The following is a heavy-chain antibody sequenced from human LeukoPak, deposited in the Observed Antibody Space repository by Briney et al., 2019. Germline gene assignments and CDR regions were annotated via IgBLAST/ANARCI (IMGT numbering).Heavy chain of an antibody. D-gene: IGHD6-13*01. V-gene: IGHV3-23*01. CDR1: GFTFSSYA. J-gene: IGHJ3*02. Sequence: PGGSLRLSCAASGFTFSSYAMTWARQAPGKGLEWVSVISGSGGNTFYADSVKGRFTISRDNSKNTLYLQMNSLRAEDTAVYYCAKDQRIAAAGTRAFDIWGQGTMVTVSS. CDR2: ISGSGGNT. CDR3: AKDQRIAAAGTRAFDI.